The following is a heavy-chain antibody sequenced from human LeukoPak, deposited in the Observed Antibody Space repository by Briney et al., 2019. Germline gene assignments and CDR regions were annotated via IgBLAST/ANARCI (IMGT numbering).Heavy chain of an antibody. CDR3: GRVRTGNTGSPEYFED. J-gene: IGHJ1*01. Sequence: SETLSLTCTVSGGSISSYYWSWIRQPPGKGLECIGYLFYSGNTSSNPSLKSGVTISADTSKNQFSLRLNSVTAADTAVYYCGRVRTGNTGSPEYFEDWGQGTPVTVSS. CDR2: LFYSGNT. CDR1: GGSISSYY. D-gene: IGHD5-12*01. V-gene: IGHV4-59*01.